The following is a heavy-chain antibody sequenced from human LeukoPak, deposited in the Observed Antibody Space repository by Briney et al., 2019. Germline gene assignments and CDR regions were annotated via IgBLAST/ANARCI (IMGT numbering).Heavy chain of an antibody. Sequence: GGSLTLSCAASGLTYSNYWMHWLRQPPRQGPAWVACINLVGSSTNYADFVKRRFTISSDNAKNTLYLQMNRLRVEDMAVYYCARDRGLVPAADLDWFDPWGQGTLVTVSS. CDR2: INLVGSST. CDR3: ARDRGLVPAADLDWFDP. J-gene: IGHJ5*02. V-gene: IGHV3-74*01. D-gene: IGHD2-2*01. CDR1: GLTYSNYW.